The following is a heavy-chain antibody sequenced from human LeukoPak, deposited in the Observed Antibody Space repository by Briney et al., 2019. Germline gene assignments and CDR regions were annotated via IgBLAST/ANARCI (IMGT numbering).Heavy chain of an antibody. J-gene: IGHJ3*02. Sequence: GGSLSLSCAASGFTFSSYAMSWVRQAPGKGLEWVSAVSGSGGSTYYADSVEGRFTISRDNSKNTLYLQMNSLRAEDTAVYYCAKDLGMNAFDIWGQGTMVTVSS. CDR3: AKDLGMNAFDI. V-gene: IGHV3-23*01. D-gene: IGHD1-26*01. CDR2: VSGSGGST. CDR1: GFTFSSYA.